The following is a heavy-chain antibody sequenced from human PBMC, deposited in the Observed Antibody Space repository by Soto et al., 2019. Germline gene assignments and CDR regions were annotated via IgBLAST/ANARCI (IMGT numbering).Heavy chain of an antibody. D-gene: IGHD6-6*01. CDR2: IIPILGIA. Sequence: QVQLVQSGAEVKKPGSSVTVSCKASGGTFSSYTISWVRQAPGQGLEWMGRIIPILGIANYAQKFQGRVTITADKSTSTAYSELSSLRSEDTAVYYCARSIAARRSADDVWGQGTLVTVSS. V-gene: IGHV1-69*02. J-gene: IGHJ4*02. CDR3: ARSIAARRSADDV. CDR1: GGTFSSYT.